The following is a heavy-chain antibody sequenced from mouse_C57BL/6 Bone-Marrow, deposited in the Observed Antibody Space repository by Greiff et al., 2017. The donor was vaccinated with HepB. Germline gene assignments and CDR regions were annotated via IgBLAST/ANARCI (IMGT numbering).Heavy chain of an antibody. V-gene: IGHV1-4*01. CDR3: ARNWDVWYFDY. D-gene: IGHD4-1*01. CDR1: GYTFTSYT. J-gene: IGHJ2*01. CDR2: INPSSGYT. Sequence: VQLQQSGAELARPGASVKMSCKASGYTFTSYTMHWVKQRPGQGLEWIGYINPSSGYTKYNQKFKDKATLTADKSSSTAYMQLSSLTSEDSAVYYCARNWDVWYFDYWGQGTTLTVSS.